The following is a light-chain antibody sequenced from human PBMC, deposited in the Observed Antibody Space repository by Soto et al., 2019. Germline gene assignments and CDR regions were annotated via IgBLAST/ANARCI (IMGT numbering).Light chain of an antibody. CDR1: HGIIMW. J-gene: IGKJ4*01. CDR2: AXS. Sequence: DIQVTQSPSTLSASVGDRVTSTXRASHGIIMWLSWYQQKPGXAPNXXXYAXSSLQSGGPSRFSGSGSGTDFTLTISSLQPEDFATYYCQQANSVPLTFGGGTKVDIK. V-gene: IGKV1-12*01. CDR3: QQANSVPLT.